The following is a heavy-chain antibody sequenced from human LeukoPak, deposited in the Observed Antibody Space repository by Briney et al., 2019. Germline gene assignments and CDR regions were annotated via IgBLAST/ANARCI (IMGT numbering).Heavy chain of an antibody. D-gene: IGHD3-9*01. CDR1: GFTFNDYY. CDR2: ISGNSRNI. CDR3: ASDILTSGYGMDV. J-gene: IGHJ6*02. Sequence: GGSLRLSCVASGFTFNDYYMSWIRQAPGKGLEWVAYISGNSRNIYYADSVKGRFTISRDNAKNSLYLQMNSLRAEDTAVYYCASDILTSGYGMDVWGQGTTVTVSS. V-gene: IGHV3-11*04.